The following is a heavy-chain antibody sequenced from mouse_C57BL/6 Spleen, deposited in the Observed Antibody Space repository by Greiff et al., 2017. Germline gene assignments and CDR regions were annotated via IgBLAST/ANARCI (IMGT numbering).Heavy chain of an antibody. V-gene: IGHV5-17*01. Sequence: EVQLVESGGGLVKPGGSLKLSCAASGFTFSDYGMHWVRQAPEKGLEWVAYISSGSSTIYYADTVKGRFTISRDNAKNTLFLQITSLRSEETAMYYGATYNWYAMDYWGQGTSVTVSS. CDR2: ISSGSSTI. D-gene: IGHD1-3*01. CDR3: ATYNWYAMDY. J-gene: IGHJ4*01. CDR1: GFTFSDYG.